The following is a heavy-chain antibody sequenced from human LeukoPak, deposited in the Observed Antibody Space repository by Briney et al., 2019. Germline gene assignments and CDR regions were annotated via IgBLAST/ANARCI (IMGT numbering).Heavy chain of an antibody. D-gene: IGHD2-2*01. CDR3: AKEAALSSTFSYYYYGMDV. J-gene: IGHJ6*02. CDR2: ISYDGSNK. V-gene: IGHV3-30*18. CDR1: GFTFSSYG. Sequence: PGGSLRLSCAASGFTFSSYGMHWVRQAPGKGLEWVAVISYDGSNKYYADSVKGRFTISRDNSKNTLYLQMNSLRAEDTAVYYCAKEAALSSTFSYYYYGMDVWGQGTTVTVSS.